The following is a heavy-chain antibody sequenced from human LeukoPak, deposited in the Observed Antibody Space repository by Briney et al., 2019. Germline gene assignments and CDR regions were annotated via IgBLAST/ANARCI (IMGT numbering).Heavy chain of an antibody. V-gene: IGHV4-59*08. D-gene: IGHD6-19*01. J-gene: IGHJ4*02. CDR2: IYYSGST. CDR3: ARRFSVATFDY. CDR1: GGSISSYY. Sequence: SETLSLTCTVSGGSISSYYWSWIRQPPGKGLEWIGYIYYSGSTNYNPSLKSRVTISVDTSKNQFSLKLSSVTAADTAVYYCARRFSVATFDYWGQGTLVTVSS.